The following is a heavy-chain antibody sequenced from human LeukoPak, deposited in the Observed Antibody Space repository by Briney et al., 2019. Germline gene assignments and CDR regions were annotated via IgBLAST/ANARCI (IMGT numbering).Heavy chain of an antibody. V-gene: IGHV3-23*01. CDR1: GFTFSRSW. CDR3: AKDPLYSSAPNWFDP. J-gene: IGHJ5*02. D-gene: IGHD6-19*01. CDR2: ISGSGGST. Sequence: PGGSLRLSCTVSGFTFSRSWMSWVRQAPGKGLEWVSAISGSGGSTYYADSVKGRFTISRDNSKNTLYLQMNSLRAEDTAVYYCAKDPLYSSAPNWFDPWGQGTLVTVSS.